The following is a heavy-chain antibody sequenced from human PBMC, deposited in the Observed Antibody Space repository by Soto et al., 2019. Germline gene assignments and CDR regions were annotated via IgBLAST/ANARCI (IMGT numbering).Heavy chain of an antibody. V-gene: IGHV1-8*01. CDR3: ARGRTLYGAVSYYYMDV. J-gene: IGHJ6*03. CDR2: MNPNSGNT. D-gene: IGHD4-17*01. Sequence: GASVKVSCKASGYTFTSYDINWVRQATGQGLEWMGWMNPNSGNTGYAQKFQGRVTMTRNTSISTAYMELSSLRSEDTAVYYCARGRTLYGAVSYYYMDVWGKGTTVTVS. CDR1: GYTFTSYD.